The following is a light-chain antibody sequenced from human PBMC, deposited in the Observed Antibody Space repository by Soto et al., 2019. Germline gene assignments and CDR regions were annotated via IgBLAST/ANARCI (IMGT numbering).Light chain of an antibody. CDR2: EVS. CDR3: SSYAGSNILL. V-gene: IGLV2-8*01. J-gene: IGLJ2*01. CDR1: SSDVGGYNY. Sequence: QSALTQPPSASGSPGQSVTISCTGTSSDVGGYNYVSWYQQHPGKAPKLMIYEVSKRPSGVPDRFSGSKSGNTASLTVSGLQDEDEADYYCSSYAGSNILLFGGGTKVTVL.